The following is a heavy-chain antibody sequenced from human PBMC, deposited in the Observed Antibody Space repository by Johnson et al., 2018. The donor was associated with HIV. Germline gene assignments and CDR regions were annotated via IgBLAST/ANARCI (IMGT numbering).Heavy chain of an antibody. V-gene: IGHV3-53*01. Sequence: EQLVESGGGLIQPGGSLRLSCAASGFTVSSNYMSWVRQAPGKGLEWVSVIYSGGSTYYADSVKGRFTISRGNSKNTLYLQMNSLRAEDTAVYYCAREGSQVAFDIWGQGTMVTVSS. CDR3: AREGSQVAFDI. J-gene: IGHJ3*02. CDR1: GFTVSSNY. CDR2: IYSGGST.